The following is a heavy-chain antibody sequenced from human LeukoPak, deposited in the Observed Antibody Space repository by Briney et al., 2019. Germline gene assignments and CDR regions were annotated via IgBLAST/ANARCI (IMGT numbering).Heavy chain of an antibody. J-gene: IGHJ4*02. V-gene: IGHV3-48*01. Sequence: PGGSLRLSCAASGFTFSSYIMNWVRQAPGKGLEWVSYISSSSSTIYYADSVKGRFTISRDNAKNSLYLQMNSLRAEDTAVYYCARAGGSYSTAFDYWGQGTLVTVSS. D-gene: IGHD1-26*01. CDR3: ARAGGSYSTAFDY. CDR1: GFTFSSYI. CDR2: ISSSSSTI.